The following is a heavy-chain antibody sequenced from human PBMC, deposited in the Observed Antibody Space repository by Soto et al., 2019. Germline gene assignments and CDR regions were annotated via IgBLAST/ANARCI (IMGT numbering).Heavy chain of an antibody. CDR2: INHNGST. Sequence: PSETLSLTCAIYGGSFSNYYWNWIRQPPGKGLEWMGKINHNGSTNYSPSLKSRLTISVDTSKNQFSLKLISVTAADTAVYYCARKRYCSSTSCYANWFDPWGQGTLVTVSS. J-gene: IGHJ5*02. CDR1: GGSFSNYY. V-gene: IGHV4-34*01. D-gene: IGHD2-2*01. CDR3: ARKRYCSSTSCYANWFDP.